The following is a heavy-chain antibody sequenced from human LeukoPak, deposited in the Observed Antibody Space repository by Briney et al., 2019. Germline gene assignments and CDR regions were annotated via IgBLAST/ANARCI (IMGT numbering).Heavy chain of an antibody. V-gene: IGHV3-15*01. Sequence: PGGSLRLSCAASGFTLTNAWMSWVRQAPGKGLEWVGRIRSKADGGTADYAAPVKGRFIISRDDSRNTVYLQMNSLRTEDTAVYYCSTWTDLYDYWGQGTLVTVSS. CDR3: STWTDLYDY. D-gene: IGHD3/OR15-3a*01. CDR2: IRSKADGGTA. J-gene: IGHJ4*02. CDR1: GFTLTNAW.